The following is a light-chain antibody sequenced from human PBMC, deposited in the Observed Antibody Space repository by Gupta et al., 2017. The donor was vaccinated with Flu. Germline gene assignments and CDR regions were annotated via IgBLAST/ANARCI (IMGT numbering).Light chain of an antibody. V-gene: IGKV3-11*01. CDR3: QQHHNWPPFT. CDR1: QSVSTY. Sequence: LVLTQSPATLSLSPGERATLSYRASQSVSTYLAWYQHKPGQAPRLLIYAASNRAPGIPARFSGSGSETDFTLTISSLEPEDFAVYYCQQHHNWPPFTFGQGTRLEIK. J-gene: IGKJ5*01. CDR2: AAS.